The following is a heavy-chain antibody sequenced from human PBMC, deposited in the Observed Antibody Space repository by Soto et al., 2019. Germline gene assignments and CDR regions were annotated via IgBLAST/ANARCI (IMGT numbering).Heavy chain of an antibody. CDR1: GFTVINNY. Sequence: EVQLVESGGGLVQRGGSLRLCCAASGFTVINNYMSWVRQAPGKGLEWVSVFYGGGNTYYADSVKGRFTISRDSLKNTVYLQMNSLQVEDSAVYYCARARNFDPLETDYWGQGSLVTVSS. CDR2: FYGGGNT. D-gene: IGHD3-9*01. V-gene: IGHV3-66*01. CDR3: ARARNFDPLETDY. J-gene: IGHJ4*02.